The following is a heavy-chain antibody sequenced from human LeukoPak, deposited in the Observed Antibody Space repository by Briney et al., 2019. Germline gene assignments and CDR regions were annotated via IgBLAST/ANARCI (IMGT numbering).Heavy chain of an antibody. D-gene: IGHD3-3*01. Sequence: GGSLRLSCAASGFTFSSYAMSWVRQAPGKGLEWVSAISGSGGSTYYADPVKGRFTISRDNAKNSLYLQMNSLRAEDTAVYYCARGEISYYDFWSGPYGMDVWGQGTTVTASS. CDR3: ARGEISYYDFWSGPYGMDV. CDR2: ISGSGGST. CDR1: GFTFSSYA. J-gene: IGHJ6*02. V-gene: IGHV3-23*01.